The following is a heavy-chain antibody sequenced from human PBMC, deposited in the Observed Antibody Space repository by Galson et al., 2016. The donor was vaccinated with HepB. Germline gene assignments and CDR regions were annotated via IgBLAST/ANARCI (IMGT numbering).Heavy chain of an antibody. CDR3: TTGLGPTGKNY. J-gene: IGHJ4*02. CDR1: GFTVSSNY. CDR2: IYSGGST. Sequence: SLRLSCAASGFTVSSNYMSWVRQAPGKGLEWVSVIYSGGSTYYADSVKGRFTISRDNSKNTLYLQMNSLRAEDTAVHYCTTGLGPTGKNYWGQGTLVTVSS. D-gene: IGHD1-26*01. V-gene: IGHV3-66*01.